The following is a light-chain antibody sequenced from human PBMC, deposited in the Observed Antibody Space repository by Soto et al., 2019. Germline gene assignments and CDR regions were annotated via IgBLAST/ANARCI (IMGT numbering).Light chain of an antibody. V-gene: IGLV1-40*01. CDR1: SSNIGAGYG. Sequence: QSVLTQPPSVSGAPGQRVTISCTGSSSNIGAGYGVQWYQQLPGTAPKLLIYTNINRPSGVTDRFSGSRSGTTASLAITVLQAEDEGAYHCQSYDSSLSGAVFGGGTKVTVL. CDR2: TNI. J-gene: IGLJ2*01. CDR3: QSYDSSLSGAV.